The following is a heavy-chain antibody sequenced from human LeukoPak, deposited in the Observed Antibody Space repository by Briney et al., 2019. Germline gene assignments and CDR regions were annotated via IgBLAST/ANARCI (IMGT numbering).Heavy chain of an antibody. Sequence: VASVKVSCKASGYTFTSYDINWVRQATGQGLEWMGWMNPNSGNTGYAQKFQGRVTMTRNTSISTAYMELSSLRSEDTAVYYCARLLIGSSLIYWFDPWGQGTLVTVSS. CDR3: ARLLIGSSLIYWFDP. CDR1: GYTFTSYD. D-gene: IGHD1-26*01. V-gene: IGHV1-8*01. CDR2: MNPNSGNT. J-gene: IGHJ5*02.